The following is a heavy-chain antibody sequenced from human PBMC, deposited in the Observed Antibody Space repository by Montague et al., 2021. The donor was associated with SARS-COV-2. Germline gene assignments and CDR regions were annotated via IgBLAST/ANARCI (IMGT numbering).Heavy chain of an antibody. D-gene: IGHD1-26*01. V-gene: IGHV4-61*02. Sequence: TLSLTCTVSGASISNPTYSWGWIRKPAGKVLEWIGRMFTSGSTTYNPSLKSRVTISVDTSKNQFSLRLNSVTAADTAVYYCVREGGSMTFDYWGQGILVTVSS. CDR1: GASISNPTYS. J-gene: IGHJ4*02. CDR2: MFTSGST. CDR3: VREGGSMTFDY.